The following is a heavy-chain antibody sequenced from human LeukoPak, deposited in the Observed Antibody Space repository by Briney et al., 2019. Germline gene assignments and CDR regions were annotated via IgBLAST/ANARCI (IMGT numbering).Heavy chain of an antibody. D-gene: IGHD4-17*01. CDR3: VRGTGY. J-gene: IGHJ4*02. V-gene: IGHV3-64D*06. CDR2: ISSNGDNT. Sequence: GGSLRLSCSVSGFTSSTYVMHWVRQAPGKGQEYVSAISSNGDNTYYADSVKGRFTISRDNSKNTLYLQMSSLRADDTAVYYCVRGTGYWGQGTRVTVFS. CDR1: GFTSSTYV.